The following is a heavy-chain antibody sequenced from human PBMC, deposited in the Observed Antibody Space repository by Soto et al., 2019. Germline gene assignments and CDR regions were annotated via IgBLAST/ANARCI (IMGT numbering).Heavy chain of an antibody. Sequence: SETLSLTCSVSGGSINSGGYFWSWIRQHPGKGLECIGYIYHSGITYYNPSLKSRVTISVDTSKNEFSLQLRSVTAADTAVYFCASFRNTSPGWFDPWGQGTLVTVSS. CDR1: GGSINSGGYF. CDR3: ASFRNTSPGWFDP. V-gene: IGHV4-31*03. J-gene: IGHJ5*02. CDR2: IYHSGIT. D-gene: IGHD4-4*01.